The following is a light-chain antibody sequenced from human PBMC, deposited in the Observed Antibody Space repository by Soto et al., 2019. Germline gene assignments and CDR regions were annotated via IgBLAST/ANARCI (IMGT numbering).Light chain of an antibody. J-gene: IGKJ5*01. Sequence: DIQVTQSPSSVSASVGDRVTITCRASQGIDSSFAWYQQKPGKAPKLLIYAASSLQSGVPSRFSGSGSGTDFTLTINGLQPEDFATYYCQQAASFPITFGQGTRLEIK. V-gene: IGKV1-12*01. CDR3: QQAASFPIT. CDR2: AAS. CDR1: QGIDSS.